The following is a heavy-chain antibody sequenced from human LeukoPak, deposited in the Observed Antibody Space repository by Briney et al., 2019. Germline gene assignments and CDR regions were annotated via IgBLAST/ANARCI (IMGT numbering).Heavy chain of an antibody. D-gene: IGHD1-1*01. CDR2: ISHDGSNK. CDR1: AFTFSGYS. J-gene: IGHJ3*02. Sequence: KPGRSLRLSCVVSAFTFSGYSMHWVRQAPGKGLDGVAFISHDGSNKYCADSLKGRFTISRDNSKNTLFLQMNSLRPEDTAVYYCARVGYDYNWYDAFDIWGQGTMVTVSS. V-gene: IGHV3-30*04. CDR3: ARVGYDYNWYDAFDI.